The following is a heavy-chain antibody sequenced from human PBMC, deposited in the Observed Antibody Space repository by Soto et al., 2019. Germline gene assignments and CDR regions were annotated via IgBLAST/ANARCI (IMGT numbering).Heavy chain of an antibody. CDR2: IFPILDRA. V-gene: IGHV1-69*08. J-gene: IGHJ5*01. D-gene: IGHD2-21*01. CDR1: GSTFDTST. CDR3: VRDRGTWCGVEGYSGSDS. Sequence: QVHLVQSGAEVKTAGSSMKVSCRASGSTFDTSTFTWVRQAPGQGLEWMGRIFPILDRADYAQKFQGRVSSSADRYTSTGYVEVSSLRFEDTALYYCVRDRGTWCGVEGYSGSDSWGQGALVTVSS.